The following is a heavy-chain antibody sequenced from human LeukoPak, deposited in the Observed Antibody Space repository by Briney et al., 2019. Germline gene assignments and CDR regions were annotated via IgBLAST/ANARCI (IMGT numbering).Heavy chain of an antibody. CDR3: AKSNGYGLVDI. J-gene: IGHJ3*02. Sequence: SETLSLTCTVSGFSITSGYYWGWLRQPPGKGLEWIGSIYHIGSTYYSPSLKSRVSISVDTSKNQSSLKLTSVTAADTAVYYCAKSNGYGLVDIWGQGTMVTVSS. CDR1: GFSITSGYY. V-gene: IGHV4-38-2*02. CDR2: IYHIGST. D-gene: IGHD3-10*01.